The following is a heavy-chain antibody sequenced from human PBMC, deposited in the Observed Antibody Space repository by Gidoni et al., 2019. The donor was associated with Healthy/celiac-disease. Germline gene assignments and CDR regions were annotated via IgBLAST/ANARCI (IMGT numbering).Heavy chain of an antibody. CDR1: GFTFSSYW. D-gene: IGHD6-6*01. CDR3: ARVVNRGAARLRESYYFDY. V-gene: IGHV3-7*03. J-gene: IGHJ4*02. Sequence: EVQLVESGGGLVQPGGSLRLSCAASGFTFSSYWMSWVRQAPGKGLEWVANIKQDGSEKYYGDSVKGRFTISRDNAKNSLYLQMNSLRAEDTAVYYCARVVNRGAARLRESYYFDYWGQGTLVTVSS. CDR2: IKQDGSEK.